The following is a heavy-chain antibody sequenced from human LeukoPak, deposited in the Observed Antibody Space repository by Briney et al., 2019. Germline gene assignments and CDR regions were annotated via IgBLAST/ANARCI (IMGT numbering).Heavy chain of an antibody. V-gene: IGHV3-69-1*01. CDR3: ARDPTMVRGVIRRFDH. J-gene: IGHJ4*02. CDR1: GFTFSDYV. Sequence: PGGSLTLSCAASGFTFSDYVMHWVRQAPGKGLEWVSYITSSNTIYYADSVKGRFTISRDNAKNSLYLQMNGLRAEDTAVYYCARDPTMVRGVIRRFDHWGQGTLVTVSS. CDR2: ITSSNTI. D-gene: IGHD3-10*01.